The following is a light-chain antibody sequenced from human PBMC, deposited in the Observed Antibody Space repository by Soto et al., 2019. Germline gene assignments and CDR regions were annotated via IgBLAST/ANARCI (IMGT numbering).Light chain of an antibody. CDR3: QHYGTSWT. CDR1: QSVSSSY. V-gene: IGKV3-20*01. Sequence: EIVLTQSPGTLSLSPGERATLSSRASQSVSSSYLAWYQQKPGQAPRLLSYGASSRATGIPDRFSGSGSGTDFTLTISRLEPDDFAVYYCQHYGTSWTFGQGTEVEIK. CDR2: GAS. J-gene: IGKJ1*01.